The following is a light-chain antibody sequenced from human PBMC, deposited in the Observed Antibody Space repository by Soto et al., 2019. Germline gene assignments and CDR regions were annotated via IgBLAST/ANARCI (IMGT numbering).Light chain of an antibody. V-gene: IGKV3-11*01. CDR2: DVS. CDR3: QHRSIWPVS. Sequence: EIVLTQSPATLSLSPGEIGTLYCSASESVTNYLAWYQQKPGQAPRLLVYDVSNRATGIPARFSGGGSGTDFTLTISNLEPEDFAVYYCQHRSIWPVSFGQGTRLEIK. CDR1: ESVTNY. J-gene: IGKJ5*01.